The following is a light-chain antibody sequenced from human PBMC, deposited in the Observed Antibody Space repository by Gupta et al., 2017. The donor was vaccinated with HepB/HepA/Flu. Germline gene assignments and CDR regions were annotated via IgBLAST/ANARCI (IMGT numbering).Light chain of an antibody. J-gene: IGLJ1*01. CDR1: NLGDKY. Sequence: SYELPQPPSVSVSPGQTASIPCSGDNLGDKYASWYQQKPGQSPVLVIYKDTKRPSGIPERFSGSNSGNTATLTISGTQAMDEADYYCQAWDSTTGVFGTGTKVTVL. CDR2: KDT. CDR3: QAWDSTTGV. V-gene: IGLV3-1*01.